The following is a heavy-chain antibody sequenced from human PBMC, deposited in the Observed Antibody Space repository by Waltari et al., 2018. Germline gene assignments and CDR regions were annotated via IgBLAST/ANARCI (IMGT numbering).Heavy chain of an antibody. CDR1: GGSFSGYY. V-gene: IGHV4-34*01. CDR2: INHSGST. Sequence: QVQLQQWGAGLLTPSETLSLTCAVYGGSFSGYYWSWIRQPPGKGLEWIGEINHSGSTNYNPSLKSRVTISVDTSKNQFSLKLSSVTAADTAVYYCARGGTTTRITIFGVVLAKGYFDYWGQGTLVTVSS. D-gene: IGHD3-3*01. CDR3: ARGGTTTRITIFGVVLAKGYFDY. J-gene: IGHJ4*02.